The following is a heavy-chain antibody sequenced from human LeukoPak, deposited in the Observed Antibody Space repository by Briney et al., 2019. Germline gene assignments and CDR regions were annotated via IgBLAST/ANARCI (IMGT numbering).Heavy chain of an antibody. J-gene: IGHJ3*02. CDR2: INPNGGGT. CDR1: GYTFTGYY. CDR3: ARVRIQLWPRAGYSSGQDAFDI. D-gene: IGHD6-19*01. Sequence: GASVKVSCKASGYTFTGYYMHWVRQAPGQGLEWMGRINPNGGGTNYAQKFQGRVTMTRDTSISTAYMELSRLRSDDTAVYYCARVRIQLWPRAGYSSGQDAFDIWGQGTMVTVSS. V-gene: IGHV1-2*06.